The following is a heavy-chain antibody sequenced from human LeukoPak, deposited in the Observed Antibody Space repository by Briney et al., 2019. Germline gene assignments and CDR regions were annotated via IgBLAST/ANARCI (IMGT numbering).Heavy chain of an antibody. CDR1: GGTFSSYA. V-gene: IGHV1-69*13. Sequence: PGASVKVSCKASGGTFSSYAISWVRQAPGQGLEWMGGIIPIFGTANYAQKFQGRVTITADESTSTAYMELSSLRSEDTAVYYCARDPVAATTPFDYWGQGTLVTVSS. D-gene: IGHD6-19*01. CDR3: ARDPVAATTPFDY. CDR2: IIPIFGTA. J-gene: IGHJ4*02.